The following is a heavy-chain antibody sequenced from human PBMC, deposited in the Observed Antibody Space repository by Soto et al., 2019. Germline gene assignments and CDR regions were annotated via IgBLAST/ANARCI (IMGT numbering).Heavy chain of an antibody. V-gene: IGHV1-3*01. D-gene: IGHD1-26*01. Sequence: QVQLVQSGAEVKKPGASVKVSGKASGYTFTSYAMHWVRQAPGQRLEWMGWINAGNGNTQYSQKFQGRVTITRDTSASTAYMELSSLRSEDTAVYYCARDLGVGAASDSWGQGTLVNVSS. CDR2: INAGNGNT. J-gene: IGHJ4*02. CDR3: ARDLGVGAASDS. CDR1: GYTFTSYA.